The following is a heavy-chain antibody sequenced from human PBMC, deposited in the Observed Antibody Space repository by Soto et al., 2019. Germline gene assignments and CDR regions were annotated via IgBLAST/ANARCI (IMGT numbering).Heavy chain of an antibody. J-gene: IGHJ4*02. CDR2: ISYDGSNK. V-gene: IGHV3-30*18. Sequence: QVQLVESGGGVAQPGRSLRLSCAASGFTFSSYGMHWVRQAPGKGLEWVAVISYDGSNKYYADSVKGRFTISRDNSKNTLYLQMNSLRAQDTAVYYCAKDRDVDIVATIHGAAPHYWGQGTLVTVSS. D-gene: IGHD5-12*01. CDR1: GFTFSSYG. CDR3: AKDRDVDIVATIHGAAPHY.